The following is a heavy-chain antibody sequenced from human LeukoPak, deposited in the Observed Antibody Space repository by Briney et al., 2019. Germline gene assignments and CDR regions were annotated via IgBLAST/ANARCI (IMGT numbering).Heavy chain of an antibody. D-gene: IGHD4-17*01. CDR3: ARRTVTANYFYYGMDV. CDR2: IYHSGGT. Sequence: PSETLSLTCAGSGGSISSTNWWNWVRQPPGKGLEWIGEIYHSGGTNYNPSLESRVTLSLDKSTNQFSLRLSSVTAADTAVYYCARRTVTANYFYYGMDVWGQGTTVTVSS. CDR1: GGSISSTNW. V-gene: IGHV4-4*02. J-gene: IGHJ6*02.